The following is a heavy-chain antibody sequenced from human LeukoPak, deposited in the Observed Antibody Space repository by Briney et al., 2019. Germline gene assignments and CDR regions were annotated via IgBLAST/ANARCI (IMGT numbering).Heavy chain of an antibody. CDR3: ARIFYDSSGYYYDY. Sequence: GGSLRLSCAASGFTFSSYWMGWVRQAPGKGLGWVANIKQDGSDIYYVDSVKGRFTISRDNAKNLLYLQMNSLRAEDTAVYYCARIFYDSSGYYYDYWGQGTLVTVSS. V-gene: IGHV3-7*01. J-gene: IGHJ4*02. CDR2: IKQDGSDI. CDR1: GFTFSSYW. D-gene: IGHD3-22*01.